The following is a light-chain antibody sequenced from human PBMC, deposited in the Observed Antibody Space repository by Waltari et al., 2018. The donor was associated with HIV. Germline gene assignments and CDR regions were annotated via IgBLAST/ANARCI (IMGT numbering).Light chain of an antibody. CDR1: ENVYGW. V-gene: IGKV1-5*03. Sequence: DIQMTESPFTLSASVGDTVTFTCRASENVYGWLAWYQQRPGKAPKLLIYTASTLQTGVPSRFSCSGSEAEFTLTISSLQPEDFATYYCQQYKNFYTFGQGTRLEIK. CDR3: QQYKNFYT. CDR2: TAS. J-gene: IGKJ2*01.